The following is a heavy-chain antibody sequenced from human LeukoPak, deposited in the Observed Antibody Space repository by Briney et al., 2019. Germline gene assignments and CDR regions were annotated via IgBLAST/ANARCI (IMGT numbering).Heavy chain of an antibody. J-gene: IGHJ4*02. V-gene: IGHV4-34*01. Sequence: TSETLSLTCAVYGGSFSGYYWSWIRQPPGKGLEWIGEINHSGSTNYNPSLKSRVAISVDTSKNQFPLKLSSVTAADTAVYYCASTYSSSSFDYWGQGTLVTISS. CDR1: GGSFSGYY. D-gene: IGHD6-6*01. CDR2: INHSGST. CDR3: ASTYSSSSFDY.